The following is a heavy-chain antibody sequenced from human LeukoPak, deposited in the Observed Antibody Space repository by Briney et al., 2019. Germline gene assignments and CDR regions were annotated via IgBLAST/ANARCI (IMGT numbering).Heavy chain of an antibody. CDR3: AKEDMAAAGTNSFDP. Sequence: PSETLSLTCTVSGGSISSGGYYWSWIRQHPGKGLEWIGYIYYSGSTYYNPSLKSRVTISVDTSKNQFSLKLSSVTAADTAVYYCAKEDMAAAGTNSFDPWGQGTLVTVSS. D-gene: IGHD6-13*01. V-gene: IGHV4-31*03. CDR2: IYYSGST. J-gene: IGHJ5*02. CDR1: GGSISSGGYY.